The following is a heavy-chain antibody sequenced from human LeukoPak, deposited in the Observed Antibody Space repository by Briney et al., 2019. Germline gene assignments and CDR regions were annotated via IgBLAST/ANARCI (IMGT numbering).Heavy chain of an antibody. Sequence: SETLSLTCTVSGGSISSYDWSWIRQPAGKGLEWIGRFYISGSTNYNPSLRGRVTMSVDTSKNQISLRLTSVTAADTAIYYCARDYYVSGSYYNPGAWFDPWGQGSLVTVSS. CDR1: GGSISSYD. D-gene: IGHD3-10*01. V-gene: IGHV4-4*07. CDR3: ARDYYVSGSYYNPGAWFDP. J-gene: IGHJ5*02. CDR2: FYISGST.